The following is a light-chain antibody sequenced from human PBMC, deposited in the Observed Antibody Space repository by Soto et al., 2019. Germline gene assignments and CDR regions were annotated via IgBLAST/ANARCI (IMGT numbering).Light chain of an antibody. V-gene: IGKV3-15*01. CDR2: GAS. CDR1: QRLSSN. Sequence: EIVLTQSPVTLSVSPGERVTLSCRASQRLSSNLAWYQQRPGQAPRLLIYGASIRATDIPARFIGSGSGTEFTLTISSLQSEDFAVYYCQQYYSTPWTFGEGTKVEIK. J-gene: IGKJ1*01. CDR3: QQYYSTPWT.